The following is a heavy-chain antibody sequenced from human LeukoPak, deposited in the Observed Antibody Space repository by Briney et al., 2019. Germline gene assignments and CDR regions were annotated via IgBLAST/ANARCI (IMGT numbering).Heavy chain of an antibody. CDR3: ARMTYYYDSSGYWQNFDY. Sequence: GASVKVSCKASGYTFTGYYMHWVRQAPGQGLEWMGWINPNSGGTNYAQKFQGRVTMTRDTSISTAYMEPSRLRSDDTAVYYCARMTYYYDSSGYWQNFDYWGQGTLVTVSS. CDR2: INPNSGGT. D-gene: IGHD3-22*01. CDR1: GYTFTGYY. V-gene: IGHV1-2*02. J-gene: IGHJ4*02.